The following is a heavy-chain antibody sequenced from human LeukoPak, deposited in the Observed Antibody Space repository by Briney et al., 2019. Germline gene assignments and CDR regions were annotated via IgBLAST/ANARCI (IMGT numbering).Heavy chain of an antibody. CDR2: INHSGST. J-gene: IGHJ3*02. CDR1: GGSFSGYY. CDR3: ATAAAAGTRGAFDI. D-gene: IGHD6-13*01. V-gene: IGHV4-34*01. Sequence: SETLSLTCAVYGGSFSGYYWSWIRQPPGKGLEWIGEINHSGSTNYNPSLKSRVTISVDTSKNQFSLKLSSVTAADTAVYYCATAAAAGTRGAFDIWGQGTMVTVSS.